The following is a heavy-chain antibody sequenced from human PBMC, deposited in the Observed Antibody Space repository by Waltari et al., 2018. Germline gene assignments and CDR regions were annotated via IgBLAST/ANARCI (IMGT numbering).Heavy chain of an antibody. Sequence: EVQLVESGGGLVQPGGSLRLSCAASGFTFRSYEMNWVRQAPGNGLEWVSYSSNSDSTIYYADSVKGRFTISRDNAKNSLYLQMNSLRAEDTAVYYCASLWGTFDIWGQGTMVTVSS. J-gene: IGHJ3*02. CDR1: GFTFRSYE. CDR3: ASLWGTFDI. V-gene: IGHV3-48*03. D-gene: IGHD3-16*01. CDR2: SSNSDSTI.